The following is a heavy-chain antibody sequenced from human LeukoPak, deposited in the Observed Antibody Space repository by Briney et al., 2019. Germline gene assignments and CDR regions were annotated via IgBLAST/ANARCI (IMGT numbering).Heavy chain of an antibody. Sequence: PSETLSLTCTVSGGSVTSASHYWAWIRQPPGKGLEWIGSIHYSGSTYYSPSLKSRLTISGDTSKSQSPLKLTFVTAADTAVYYCTRHHDYGDKIDYWGQGTLVTVSS. CDR2: IHYSGST. CDR3: TRHHDYGDKIDY. V-gene: IGHV4-39*01. CDR1: GGSVTSASHY. D-gene: IGHD4-23*01. J-gene: IGHJ4*02.